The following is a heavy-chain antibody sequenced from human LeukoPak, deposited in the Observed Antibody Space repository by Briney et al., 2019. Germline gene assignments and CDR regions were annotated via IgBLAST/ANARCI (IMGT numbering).Heavy chain of an antibody. CDR2: ISAYNGNT. CDR3: ARDRGIVVVPADY. CDR1: GYSFTTYG. J-gene: IGHJ4*02. V-gene: IGHV1-18*01. Sequence: WASVTVSCKASGYSFTTYGISWVRQAPGQGLEWMGWISAYNGNTNYAQKLQGRVTMTTDTATSTAYLELRSLRSDDTAVYYCARDRGIVVVPADYWGQGTLVTVSS. D-gene: IGHD2-2*01.